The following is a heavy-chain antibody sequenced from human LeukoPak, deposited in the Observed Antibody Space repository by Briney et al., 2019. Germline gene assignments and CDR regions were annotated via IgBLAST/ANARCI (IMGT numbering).Heavy chain of an antibody. J-gene: IGHJ3*02. Sequence: SETLSLTCAVSGGFISSHNWWSWVRQPPGKGLEWIGYIYYSGSTNYNPSLKSRVTISLDTSKNQFSLKLSSVTAADTAVYYCGRTNAFDIWGQGTMVTVSS. V-gene: IGHV4-4*02. CDR3: GRTNAFDI. CDR2: IYYSGST. CDR1: GGFISSHNW.